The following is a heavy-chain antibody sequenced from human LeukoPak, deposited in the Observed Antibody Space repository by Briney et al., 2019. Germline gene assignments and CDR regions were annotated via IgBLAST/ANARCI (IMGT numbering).Heavy chain of an antibody. CDR2: IYHSGST. CDR1: GGSISSSNW. Sequence: SGTLSLTCAVSGGSISSSNWWSWVRQPPGKGLEWIGEIYHSGSTNYNPSLKSRVTMSVDTSKNHFSLRLRSVTAADTAVFYCVRHRAYCDGDCYSQYFDYWGQGTLVTVSS. D-gene: IGHD2-21*02. CDR3: VRHRAYCDGDCYSQYFDY. J-gene: IGHJ4*02. V-gene: IGHV4-4*02.